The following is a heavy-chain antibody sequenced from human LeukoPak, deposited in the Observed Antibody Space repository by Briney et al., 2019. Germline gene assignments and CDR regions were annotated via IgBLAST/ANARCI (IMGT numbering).Heavy chain of an antibody. CDR1: GGSISSYY. J-gene: IGHJ5*02. CDR3: ARVVEGGLGWFYP. D-gene: IGHD1-26*01. V-gene: IGHV4-59*01. CDR2: IYYSGST. Sequence: SETLSLTCTVSGGSISSYYWSWIRQRPGKGLEWSGYIYYSGSTNYNPSLKSRVTISVDTSKNPFSLKLGSVTAADTAVYYCARVVEGGLGWFYPWGQGTLVSVSS.